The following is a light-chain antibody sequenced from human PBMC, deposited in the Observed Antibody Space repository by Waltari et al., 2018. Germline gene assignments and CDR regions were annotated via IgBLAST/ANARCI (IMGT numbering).Light chain of an antibody. CDR3: CSYAGSYTFQV. V-gene: IGLV2-11*01. Sequence: QSALTQPRSVYGSPGQSVTISCTGNSSDVGGYNNVSWYQQHPGKAPKLMIDDVSKRPSGVPERFSGSKSGNTASLTISGLQAEDEADYYGCSYAGSYTFQVFGTGTKVTVL. CDR1: SSDVGGYNN. J-gene: IGLJ1*01. CDR2: DVS.